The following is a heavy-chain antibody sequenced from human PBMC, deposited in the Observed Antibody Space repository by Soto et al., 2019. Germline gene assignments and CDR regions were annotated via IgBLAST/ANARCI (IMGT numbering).Heavy chain of an antibody. Sequence: PGGSLRLSCAASGFTFSSYDMHWVRQATGKGLEWVSAIGTAGDTYYPGSVKGRFTISRENAKNSLYLQMNSLRAGDTAVYYCARERVARSYYYGMDVWGQGTTVTVSS. CDR3: ARERVARSYYYGMDV. V-gene: IGHV3-13*01. D-gene: IGHD3-3*01. J-gene: IGHJ6*02. CDR1: GFTFSSYD. CDR2: IGTAGDT.